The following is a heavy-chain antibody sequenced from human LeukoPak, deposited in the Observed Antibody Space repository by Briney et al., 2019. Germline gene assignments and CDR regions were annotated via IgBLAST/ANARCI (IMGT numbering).Heavy chain of an antibody. CDR3: ARLDSSGYYLNY. CDR1: GGSISSSSYY. Sequence: SETLSLTCTVSGGSISSSSYYWGWIRQPPGEGLGWIGSIYYSGSSYYNPSLKSRVTISVDTSKNQFSMKLSSVTAADTAVYYCARLDSSGYYLNYWGQGTLVTVSS. D-gene: IGHD3-22*01. V-gene: IGHV4-39*01. J-gene: IGHJ4*02. CDR2: IYYSGSS.